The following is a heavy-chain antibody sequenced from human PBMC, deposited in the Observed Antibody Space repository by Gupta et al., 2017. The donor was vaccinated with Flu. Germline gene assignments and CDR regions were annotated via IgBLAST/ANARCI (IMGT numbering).Heavy chain of an antibody. Sequence: QLQLQESGPGLVKPSETLSLTCTVSGGSISSSSYYWGWIRQPPGKGLEWIGSIYYSGSTYYNPSLKSRVTISVDTSKNQFSLKLSSVTAADTAVYYCARHGRGGSFNWFDPWGQGTLVTVSS. D-gene: IGHD1-26*01. CDR2: IYYSGST. J-gene: IGHJ5*02. CDR1: GGSISSSSYY. V-gene: IGHV4-39*01. CDR3: ARHGRGGSFNWFDP.